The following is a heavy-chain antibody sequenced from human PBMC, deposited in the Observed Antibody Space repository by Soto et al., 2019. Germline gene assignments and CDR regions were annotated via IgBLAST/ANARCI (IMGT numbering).Heavy chain of an antibody. Sequence: QVQLQESGPGLVKPSDTLSLTCAVSGYSISSSNWWGWIRQPPGKGLEWIGYIYYSGTTYYNPSLKSXXTXSXXTSKNKFPLKLTSVTAVDAAVYYCARREIQGPIGYWGQGTLVTVSS. D-gene: IGHD1-26*01. CDR3: ARREIQGPIGY. V-gene: IGHV4-28*01. CDR2: IYYSGTT. J-gene: IGHJ4*02. CDR1: GYSISSSNW.